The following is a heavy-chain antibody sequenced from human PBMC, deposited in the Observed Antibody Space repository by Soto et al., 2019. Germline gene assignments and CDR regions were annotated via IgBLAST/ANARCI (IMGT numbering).Heavy chain of an antibody. Sequence: QVQLVQSGDEVKKPGASVKVSCKASGYIFVNYGIAWVRQAPGQGLEWMGWISPYTGNTHSATKIQGRLTMTTDTSTCTAYMDLGSLTSDDTAVYYCVMVDNYVTPTPQDVWGQGTTVPVSS. CDR1: GYIFVNYG. V-gene: IGHV1-18*01. CDR3: VMVDNYVTPTPQDV. D-gene: IGHD3-16*01. CDR2: ISPYTGNT. J-gene: IGHJ6*02.